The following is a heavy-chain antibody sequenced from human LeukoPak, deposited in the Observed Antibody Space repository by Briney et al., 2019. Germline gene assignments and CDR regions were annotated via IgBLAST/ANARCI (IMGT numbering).Heavy chain of an antibody. D-gene: IGHD2-15*01. Sequence: ASVKVSCKASGYTFTGYYMHWVRQAPGQGLEWMGGIIPIFGTANYAQKFQGRVTMTRDTSISTAYMELSRLRSDDTAVYYCASFGPMSCSGGSCYGYWGQGTLVTVSS. CDR2: IIPIFGTA. CDR1: GYTFTGYY. V-gene: IGHV1-2*02. CDR3: ASFGPMSCSGGSCYGY. J-gene: IGHJ4*02.